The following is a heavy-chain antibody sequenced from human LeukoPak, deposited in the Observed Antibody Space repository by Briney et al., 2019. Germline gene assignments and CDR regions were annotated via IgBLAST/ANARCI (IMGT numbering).Heavy chain of an antibody. V-gene: IGHV4-59*01. CDR1: GGSISSYY. J-gene: IGHJ4*02. CDR3: ARGTDNIVGATYDY. Sequence: PSETLSLTCTVSGGSISSYYWSWIRQPPGKGLEWIGYIYYSGSTNYNPSLKSRVTISVDTSKNQFSLKLSSVTAADTAVYYCARGTDNIVGATYDYCGQGTLVTVSS. D-gene: IGHD1-26*01. CDR2: IYYSGST.